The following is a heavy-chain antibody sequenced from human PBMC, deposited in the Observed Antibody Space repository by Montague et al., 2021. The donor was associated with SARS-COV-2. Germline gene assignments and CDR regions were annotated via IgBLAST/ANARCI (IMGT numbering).Heavy chain of an antibody. Sequence: SETLSLTCTVSGGSISSYYWSWIRQPAGKGLEWIGRIYTSGSTNYNPSLKSRVTMSVDTSKNQFSLKLSSVTAADTAVYYCARGLDYYDFWSGYYPAYWYFDIWGQGTMVTVSS. D-gene: IGHD3-3*01. CDR2: IYTSGST. CDR1: GGSISSYY. J-gene: IGHJ3*02. V-gene: IGHV4-4*07. CDR3: ARGLDYYDFWSGYYPAYWYFDI.